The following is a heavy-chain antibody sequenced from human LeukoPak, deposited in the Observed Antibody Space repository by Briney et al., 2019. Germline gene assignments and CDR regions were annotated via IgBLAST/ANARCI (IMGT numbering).Heavy chain of an antibody. J-gene: IGHJ6*03. Sequence: GWSLRLSCAASRFTFSDCFMSWLRQAPGRGLEWISYTSSSGDITYYADSVKGRFTISRDNARNSLYLQMNSLRAEDTAVYYCARSSRQKLEHYDYYYIDVWGKGTTVTVSS. CDR1: RFTFSDCF. D-gene: IGHD1-1*01. CDR3: ARSSRQKLEHYDYYYIDV. CDR2: TSSSGDIT. V-gene: IGHV3-11*01.